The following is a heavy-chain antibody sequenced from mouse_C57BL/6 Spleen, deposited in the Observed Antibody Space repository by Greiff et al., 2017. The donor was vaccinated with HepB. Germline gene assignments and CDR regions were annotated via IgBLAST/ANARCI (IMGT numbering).Heavy chain of an antibody. D-gene: IGHD2-5*01. CDR3: ARPYYSNYAYWYFDV. CDR1: GFDFSRYW. Sequence: EVQLVESGGGLVQPGGSLKLSCAASGFDFSRYWMSWVRRAPGKGLDWIGEINPDSSTINYAPSLKDKFIISRDNAKNTLCLQMSKVRSEDTALYYCARPYYSNYAYWYFDVWGTGTTVTVSS. V-gene: IGHV4-1*01. J-gene: IGHJ1*03. CDR2: INPDSSTI.